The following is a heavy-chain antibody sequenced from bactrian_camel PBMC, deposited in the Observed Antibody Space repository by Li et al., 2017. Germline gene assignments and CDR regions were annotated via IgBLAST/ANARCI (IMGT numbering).Heavy chain of an antibody. V-gene: IGHV3S1*01. CDR3: ATGQIGYESWYAYHG. D-gene: IGHD3*01. J-gene: IGHJ4*01. CDR2: VSAGGGRP. Sequence: HVQLVESGGGSVQTGGSLRLSCVASGVTYNSGCVGWFRQAPGKQREGVAGVSAGGGRPEYADSVKGRFTISQDSAKKTVYLQMNSLKSEDTALYYCATGQIGYESWYAYHGWGQGTQVTVS. CDR1: GVTYNSGC.